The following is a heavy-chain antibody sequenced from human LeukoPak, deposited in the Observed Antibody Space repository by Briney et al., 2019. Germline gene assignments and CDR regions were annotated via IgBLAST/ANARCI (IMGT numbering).Heavy chain of an antibody. Sequence: SVKVSCKASGGTFSSYAISWVRQAPGQGLEWMGGIIPIFGTANYAQKFQGRVTITADESTSTAYMELSSLRSEDTAVYYCASALRFLEWLAPTLYYFDYWGQGTLVTVSS. CDR2: IIPIFGTA. D-gene: IGHD3-3*01. CDR3: ASALRFLEWLAPTLYYFDY. CDR1: GGTFSSYA. V-gene: IGHV1-69*13. J-gene: IGHJ4*02.